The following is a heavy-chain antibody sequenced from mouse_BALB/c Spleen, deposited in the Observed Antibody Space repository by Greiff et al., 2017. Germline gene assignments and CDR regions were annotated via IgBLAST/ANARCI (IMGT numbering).Heavy chain of an antibody. CDR3: TRDGDGYYGYYFDY. J-gene: IGHJ2*01. CDR2: ISSGGSYT. CDR1: GFTFSSYT. V-gene: IGHV5-6-4*01. D-gene: IGHD2-3*01. Sequence: DVKLVESGGGLVKPGGSLKLSCAASGFTFSSYTMSWVRQTPEKRLEWVATISSGGSYTYYPDSVKGRFTISRDNAKNTLYLQMSSLKSEDTAMYYCTRDGDGYYGYYFDYWGQGTTLTVSS.